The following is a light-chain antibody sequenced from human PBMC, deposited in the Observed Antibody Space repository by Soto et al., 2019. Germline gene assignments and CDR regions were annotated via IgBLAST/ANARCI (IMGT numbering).Light chain of an antibody. CDR2: GAS. CDR1: QTVRKN. Sequence: VMPQCPATLSLSQGAIATLSCRASQTVRKNLAWFPQTPGQAPRILIYGASSRATGIPDRFSASGSGTAFTLTITSLEPEDGAVYDGQQRSNWPPTFGQGTKVDIK. J-gene: IGKJ1*01. CDR3: QQRSNWPPT. V-gene: IGKV3-11*01.